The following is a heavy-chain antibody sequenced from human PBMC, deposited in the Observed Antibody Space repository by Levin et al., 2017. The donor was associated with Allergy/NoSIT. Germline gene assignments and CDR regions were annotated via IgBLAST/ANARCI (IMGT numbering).Heavy chain of an antibody. CDR1: GGSISSYY. CDR2: IYTSGST. CDR3: ARDLRWFRYGGNRYWYFDL. J-gene: IGHJ2*01. Sequence: SQTLSLTCTVSGGSISSYYWSWIRQPAGKGLESIGRIYTSGSTNYNPSLKSRVTMSVDTSKNQFSLKLSSVTAADTAVYYCARDLRWFRYGGNRYWYFDLWGRGTLVTVSS. D-gene: IGHD4-23*01. V-gene: IGHV4-4*07.